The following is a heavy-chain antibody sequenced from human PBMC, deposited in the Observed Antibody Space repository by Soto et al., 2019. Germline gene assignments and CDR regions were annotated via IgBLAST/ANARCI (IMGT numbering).Heavy chain of an antibody. CDR1: GGSITSYY. CDR3: ARVPQRGRSLYSGILDV. J-gene: IGHJ6*02. CDR2: IFSTGAT. Sequence: SETLSLTCTVSGGSITSYYWNWIRQPAGKGLEWIGRIFSTGATSYNPSLRSRLTMSVDTSKSQFSLRLSSVTAADTAIYYCARVPQRGRSLYSGILDVWGQGSAVTVSS. V-gene: IGHV4-4*07. D-gene: IGHD3-10*01.